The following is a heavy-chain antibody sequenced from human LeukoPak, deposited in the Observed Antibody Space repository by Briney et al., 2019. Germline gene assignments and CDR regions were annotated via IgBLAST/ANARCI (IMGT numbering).Heavy chain of an antibody. J-gene: IGHJ6*03. CDR2: IYPGDSDT. D-gene: IGHD4-11*01. V-gene: IGHV5-51*01. CDR3: ARRATSKYFTAAYYMDV. CDR1: GYSFTSYW. Sequence: GESLKISCKGSGYSFTSYWIGWVRQMPGKGLEWMGIIYPGDSDTRYSPSFQGQVTISADKSISTAYLLWSSLKASDTAMYYCARRATSKYFTAAYYMDVWGKGTTVTVSS.